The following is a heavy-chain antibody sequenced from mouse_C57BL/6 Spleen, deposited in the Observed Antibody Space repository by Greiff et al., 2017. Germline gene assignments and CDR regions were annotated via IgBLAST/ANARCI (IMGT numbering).Heavy chain of an antibody. CDR1: GFTFSDYG. V-gene: IGHV5-17*01. CDR3: ARPDYWYAMDY. CDR2: ISSGSSTI. Sequence: EVKLVESGGGLVKPGGSLKLSCAASGFTFSDYGMHWVRQAPEKGLVWVAYISSGSSTIYYADTVKGRFTISRDNAKNTLFLQMTSLRSEDTAMYYCARPDYWYAMDYWGQGTSVTVSS. D-gene: IGHD2-13*01. J-gene: IGHJ4*01.